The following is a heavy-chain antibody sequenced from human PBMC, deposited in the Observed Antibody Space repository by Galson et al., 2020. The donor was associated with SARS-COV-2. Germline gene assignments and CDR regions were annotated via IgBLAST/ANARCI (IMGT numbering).Heavy chain of an antibody. Sequence: GGSLRLSCAASGFTFSSYAMHWVRQAPGKGLEWVAVISYDGRNKYYADSVEGRFTISRDNSKNTLYLQMNSLRAEDTAVYYCARPLYYYDSSGYYELDYWGQGTLVTVSS. J-gene: IGHJ4*02. CDR1: GFTFSSYA. D-gene: IGHD3-22*01. V-gene: IGHV3-30-3*01. CDR2: ISYDGRNK. CDR3: ARPLYYYDSSGYYELDY.